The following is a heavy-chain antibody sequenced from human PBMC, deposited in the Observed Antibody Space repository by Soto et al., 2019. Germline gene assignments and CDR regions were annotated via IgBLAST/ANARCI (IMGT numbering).Heavy chain of an antibody. CDR1: GAALNSGNYY. V-gene: IGHV4-31*02. CDR2: IYVTGAV. J-gene: IGHJ5*02. Sequence: SETLSLTCSVSGAALNSGNYYWSWIRQVPGKGLEWIGHIYVTGAVDYNPSLRDRITISQDTSERQFSLNLRLVTAADTAVYYCARLRIATNNYKWFDPWGHGTLVTVSS. CDR3: ARLRIATNNYKWFDP. D-gene: IGHD2-21*01.